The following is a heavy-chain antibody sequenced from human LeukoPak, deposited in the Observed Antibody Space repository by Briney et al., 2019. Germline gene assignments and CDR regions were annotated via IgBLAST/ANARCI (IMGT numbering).Heavy chain of an antibody. CDR2: IYYSGST. CDR1: GGSISSYY. D-gene: IGHD5-12*01. Sequence: SETLSLTCTVSGGSISSYYWSWIRQPPGKGLEWIGYIYYSGSTNYNPSLKSRVTISVDTSKNQFSLKLSSVTAADTAVYYCAGEWLGYSGYGEKTRANWFDPWGQGTLVTVSS. V-gene: IGHV4-59*01. J-gene: IGHJ5*02. CDR3: AGEWLGYSGYGEKTRANWFDP.